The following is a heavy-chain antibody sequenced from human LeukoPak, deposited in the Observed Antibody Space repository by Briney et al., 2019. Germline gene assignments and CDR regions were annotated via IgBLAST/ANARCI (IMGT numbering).Heavy chain of an antibody. V-gene: IGHV3-23*01. Sequence: PGGPLRLSCAASGFTFSSYAMSWVRQAPGKGLEGVSAISGSGGSTYYADSVKGWFTISRDNSKNTLYLQMHSLRAEDTAVYYCAKDLRGVGYCSGGSCSGKFDYWGQGTLVTVSS. CDR1: GFTFSSYA. CDR3: AKDLRGVGYCSGGSCSGKFDY. CDR2: ISGSGGST. D-gene: IGHD2-15*01. J-gene: IGHJ4*02.